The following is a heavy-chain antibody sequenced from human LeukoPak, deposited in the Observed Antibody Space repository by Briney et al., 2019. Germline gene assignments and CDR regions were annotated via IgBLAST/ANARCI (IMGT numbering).Heavy chain of an antibody. Sequence: ASVKVSCKASGGTFSSYAISWVRQAPGQGLEWMGRIIPILGIANYAQKFQGRVTITADKSTSTAYMELSSLRSKDTAVYYCARGSLGGSYLGRDYWGQGTLVTVSS. J-gene: IGHJ4*02. CDR1: GGTFSSYA. CDR2: IIPILGIA. CDR3: ARGSLGGSYLGRDY. V-gene: IGHV1-69*04. D-gene: IGHD1-26*01.